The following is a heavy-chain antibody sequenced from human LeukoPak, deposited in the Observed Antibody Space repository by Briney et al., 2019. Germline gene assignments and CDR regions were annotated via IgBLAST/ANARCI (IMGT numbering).Heavy chain of an antibody. CDR3: AKGRRTFIVVVIDAFDV. D-gene: IGHD3-22*01. Sequence: GGSLRLSCAASGFTFSSYSMNWVRQAPGKGLEWVSAFSGSGGHAYHADAVEGRFSISRDTSKNTLYLQMNSLRAEDTAVYYCAKGRRTFIVVVIDAFDVWGQGTMVTVSS. CDR2: FSGSGGHA. CDR1: GFTFSSYS. V-gene: IGHV3-23*01. J-gene: IGHJ3*01.